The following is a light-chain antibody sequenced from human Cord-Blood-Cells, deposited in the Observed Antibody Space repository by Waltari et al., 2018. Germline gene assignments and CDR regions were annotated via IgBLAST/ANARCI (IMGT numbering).Light chain of an antibody. J-gene: IGLJ1*01. Sequence: QSALTQPASVSGSPGQSITISCTGTSSDVGGSNSVSRYQQHPGKAPKLMIYEVSNRPSGVSNRFSGSKSGNTASLTISGLQAEDEADYYCSSYTSSSTLDVFGTGTKVTVL. CDR1: SSDVGGSNS. CDR2: EVS. V-gene: IGLV2-14*01. CDR3: SSYTSSSTLDV.